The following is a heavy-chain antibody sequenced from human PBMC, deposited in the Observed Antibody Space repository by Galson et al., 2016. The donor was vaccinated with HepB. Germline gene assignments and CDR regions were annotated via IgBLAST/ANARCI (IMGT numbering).Heavy chain of an antibody. CDR3: ARDRTPQPGTLDY. D-gene: IGHD1-14*01. CDR1: GDSVSSNSAA. V-gene: IGHV6-1*01. Sequence: CAISGDSVSSNSAAWNWIRQSPSRGLEWLGRTYYRSNWYNDYAVAVKSRINLNSDTSKNQFSLHLISVTPEDTAVYYCARDRTPQPGTLDYWGQGILVTVSS. CDR2: TYYRSNWYN. J-gene: IGHJ4*02.